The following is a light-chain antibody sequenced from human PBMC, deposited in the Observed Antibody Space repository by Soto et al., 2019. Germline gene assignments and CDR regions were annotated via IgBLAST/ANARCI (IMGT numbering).Light chain of an antibody. CDR3: CSYAGRYL. CDR2: DVS. CDR1: SSDVGGYNY. J-gene: IGLJ2*01. Sequence: QSVLTQPRSVSGSPGQSVTISCTGTSSDVGGYNYVSWYQQHPGKAPKVMIYDVSERPSGVPDRFSGSKSGNTASLTISGLQAEDEAEYYCCSYAGRYLFGGGTKLTVL. V-gene: IGLV2-11*01.